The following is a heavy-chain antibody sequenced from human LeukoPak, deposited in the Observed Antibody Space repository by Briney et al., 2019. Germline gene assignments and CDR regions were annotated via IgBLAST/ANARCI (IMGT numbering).Heavy chain of an antibody. CDR3: AKAHCSSTSCYLGWFDP. D-gene: IGHD2-2*01. V-gene: IGHV3-23*01. J-gene: IGHJ5*02. CDR1: GFTFSSYA. CDR2: ISGSGGST. Sequence: GGSLRLSCAASGFTFSSYAMSWVRQAPGKGLEWVSAISGSGGSTYYADSGKGRFTISRDNSKNTLYLQMNSLRAEDTAVYYCAKAHCSSTSCYLGWFDPWGQGTLVTVSS.